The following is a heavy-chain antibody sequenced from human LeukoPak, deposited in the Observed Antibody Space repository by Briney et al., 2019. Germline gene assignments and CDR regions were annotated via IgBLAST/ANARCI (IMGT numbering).Heavy chain of an antibody. D-gene: IGHD6-13*01. V-gene: IGHV3-23*01. CDR1: GFTFSSYA. CDR2: ITGDAYTT. J-gene: IGHJ4*02. CDR3: AKRGAGGKLFDC. Sequence: GGSLRLSCAASGFTFSSYAMSWVRQAPGKGLEWVSAITGDAYTTYYADSVRGRFTISRDNSRNMLYLQVNSLRAEDTAVYYCAKRGAGGKLFDCWGQGTLVTVSS.